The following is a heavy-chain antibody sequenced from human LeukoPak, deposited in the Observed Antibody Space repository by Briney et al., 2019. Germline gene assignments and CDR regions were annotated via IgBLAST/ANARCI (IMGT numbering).Heavy chain of an antibody. Sequence: PGGSLRLSCAASGFTLSSYSMNWVRQAPGKGREWVSQISSSSSSIYYADSVKGRFTISRDNAKNSLYLQMNSLRAEDTAVYYCARDLGAWFNSWGQGTLVTVSS. CDR3: ARDLGAWFNS. V-gene: IGHV3-48*04. D-gene: IGHD3-16*01. CDR1: GFTLSSYS. J-gene: IGHJ5*01. CDR2: ISSSSSSI.